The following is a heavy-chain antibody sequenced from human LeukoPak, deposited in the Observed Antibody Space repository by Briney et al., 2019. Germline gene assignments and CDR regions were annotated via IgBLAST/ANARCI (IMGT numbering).Heavy chain of an antibody. V-gene: IGHV1-2*02. D-gene: IGHD2-8*01. J-gene: IGHJ4*02. CDR1: GYTFTGYY. CDR2: INPNSGGT. CDR3: ATEIVLMVPYFDY. Sequence: ASVKVSCKASGYTFTGYYMHWVRQAPGQGLEWMGWINPNSGGTNYAQKFQGRVTMTRDTSISTAYMELSSLRSEDTAVYYCATEIVLMVPYFDYWGQGTLVTVSS.